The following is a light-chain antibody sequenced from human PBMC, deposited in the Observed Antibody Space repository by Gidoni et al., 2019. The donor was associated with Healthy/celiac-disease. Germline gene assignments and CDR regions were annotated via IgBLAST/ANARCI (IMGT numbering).Light chain of an antibody. J-gene: IGLJ2*01. Sequence: QSALTQPASGSGSPGQSITISCTGTSSDVGGYNYVSWYQQHPGKAPNLMIYDVSNRPSGVSNRFSGSKSGNTASLTISGLQAEDEADYYCSSYTSSSTPVVFGGGTKLTV. CDR3: SSYTSSSTPVV. CDR1: SSDVGGYNY. V-gene: IGLV2-14*01. CDR2: DVS.